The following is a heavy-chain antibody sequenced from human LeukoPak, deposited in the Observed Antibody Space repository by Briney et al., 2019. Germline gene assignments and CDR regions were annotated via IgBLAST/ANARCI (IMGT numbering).Heavy chain of an antibody. CDR1: GYTFTSYD. J-gene: IGHJ6*03. D-gene: IGHD3-10*01. V-gene: IGHV1-8*03. CDR2: MNPNSGNT. CDR3: ARGITMVRGVIARYYYYHYMDV. Sequence: ASVKVSCKASGYTFTSYDINWVRQATGQGLEWMGWMNPNSGNTGYAQKFQGRVTITRNTSISTAYMELSSLRSEDTAVYYCARGITMVRGVIARYYYYHYMDVWGKGTTVTISS.